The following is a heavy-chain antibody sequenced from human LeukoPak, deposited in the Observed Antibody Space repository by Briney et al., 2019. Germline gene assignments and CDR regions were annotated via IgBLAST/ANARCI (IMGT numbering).Heavy chain of an antibody. J-gene: IGHJ4*02. V-gene: IGHV1-46*01. CDR2: INPSGGST. CDR3: AREAGLGGRYFDWLIDY. D-gene: IGHD3-9*01. CDR1: GYTFTTYY. Sequence: AAVTVSSTASGYTFTTYYMHWVRQAPGQGLEWMGIINPSGGSTSYAQKFQGRVTMTMDTSTGTVYMELSSLRSEDTAVYYGAREAGLGGRYFDWLIDYWGQGTLVTVSS.